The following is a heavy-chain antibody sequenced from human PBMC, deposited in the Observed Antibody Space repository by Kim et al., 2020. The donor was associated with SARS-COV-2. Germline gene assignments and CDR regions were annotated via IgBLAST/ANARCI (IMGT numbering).Heavy chain of an antibody. D-gene: IGHD3-10*01. V-gene: IGHV3-48*02. CDR1: EFSLSSYS. CDR3: ARGFSDLGYNYYYMDV. CDR2: VSRSSSTI. J-gene: IGHJ6*02. Sequence: GGSLRLSCAASEFSLSSYSMNWVRQAPGKGLEWVSYVSRSSSTINYADSVKGRFTISRDDAKKSLYLQMNSLRDEDTAVYYCARGFSDLGYNYYYMDVWGQGTTVTVSS.